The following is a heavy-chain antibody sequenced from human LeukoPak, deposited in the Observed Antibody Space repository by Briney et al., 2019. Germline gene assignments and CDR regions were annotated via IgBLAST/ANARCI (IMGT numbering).Heavy chain of an antibody. J-gene: IGHJ4*02. Sequence: GASVKVSCKATGYTFTSYDINWVRQAPGQGLEWMGWINPNSGGTNYAQKFQGRVTMTRDTSISTAYMELSRLRSDDTAVYYCARILSVVVGLFDYWGQGTLVTVSS. CDR2: INPNSGGT. D-gene: IGHD2-2*01. V-gene: IGHV1-2*02. CDR3: ARILSVVVGLFDY. CDR1: GYTFTSYD.